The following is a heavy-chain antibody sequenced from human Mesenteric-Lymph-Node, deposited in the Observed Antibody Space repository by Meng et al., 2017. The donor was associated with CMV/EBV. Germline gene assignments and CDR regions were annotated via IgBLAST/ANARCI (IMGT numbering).Heavy chain of an antibody. J-gene: IGHJ4*02. CDR3: ATDRGSVTPDY. D-gene: IGHD3-10*01. CDR2: IYYSGST. CDR1: GGSISSSSYY. V-gene: IGHV4-39*02. Sequence: GSLRLSCTVPGGSISSSSYYWGWIRQPPGKGLEWIGSIYYSGSTYYNPSLKSRVTISVDTSKNQFSLKLSSVTAADTAVYYCATDRGSVTPDYWGQGTLVTVSS.